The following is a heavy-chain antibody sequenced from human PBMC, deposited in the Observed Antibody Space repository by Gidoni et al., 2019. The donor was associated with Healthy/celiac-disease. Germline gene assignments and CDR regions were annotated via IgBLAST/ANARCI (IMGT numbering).Heavy chain of an antibody. Sequence: EVQLVESGGVVVQPGGSLRRFCAASGFTFDDYTMHWVRQAPGKGLEWVSLISWDGGSTYYADSVKGRFTISRDNSKNSLYLQMNSLRTEDTALYYCAKDTAGVAVSGYGMDVWGQGTTVTVSS. V-gene: IGHV3-43*01. CDR2: ISWDGGST. J-gene: IGHJ6*02. CDR3: AKDTAGVAVSGYGMDV. CDR1: GFTFDDYT. D-gene: IGHD6-19*01.